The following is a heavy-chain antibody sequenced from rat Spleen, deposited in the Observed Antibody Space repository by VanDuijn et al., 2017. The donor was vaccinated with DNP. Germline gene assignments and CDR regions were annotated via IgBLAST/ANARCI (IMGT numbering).Heavy chain of an antibody. V-gene: IGHV4-2*01. J-gene: IGHJ2*01. CDR3: VREELGVDY. CDR1: GFNFNEYW. CDR2: INKDSSVI. Sequence: EVKLVESGGGLVQPGRSMKLSCAASGFNFNEYWMGWVRQAPGKGLEWIAEINKDSSVIKYIPSLKDKITISRDNAQNTLYLQMNKRGYEETAIYYVVREELGVDYWGQGVMVTVSS. D-gene: IGHD4-3*01.